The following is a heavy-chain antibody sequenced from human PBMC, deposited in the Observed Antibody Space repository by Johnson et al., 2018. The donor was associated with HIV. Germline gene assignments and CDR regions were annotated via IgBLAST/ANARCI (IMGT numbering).Heavy chain of an antibody. CDR1: GFTFSSYD. D-gene: IGHD6-19*01. V-gene: IGHV3-13*01. Sequence: MQLVESGGGLVQPGGSLRLSCAASGFTFSSYDMHWVRQATGKGLEWVSAIGTAGDTYYPGSVKGRFTISRENAKNSLYLQMNSLRAGDTAVYYCVRPFQWLDAFDIWGQGTMVTVSS. CDR2: IGTAGDT. J-gene: IGHJ3*02. CDR3: VRPFQWLDAFDI.